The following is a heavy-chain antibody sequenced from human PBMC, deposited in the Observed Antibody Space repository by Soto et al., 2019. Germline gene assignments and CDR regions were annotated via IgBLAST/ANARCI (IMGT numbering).Heavy chain of an antibody. V-gene: IGHV3-15*01. D-gene: IGHD5-12*01. Sequence: EVQLVESGGGLVKPGGSLRLSCAASGFTFTNAWMSWVRRAPGKGLEWVGHIQSKSHGGTTDYAAPVKGRFTISRDDSKNTLYLQMVSVKPEDTAVYYWAAEECPGGGFDVRNAFDSWGQGAMVTVSS. CDR3: AAEECPGGGFDVRNAFDS. CDR1: GFTFTNAW. CDR2: IQSKSHGGTT. J-gene: IGHJ3*02.